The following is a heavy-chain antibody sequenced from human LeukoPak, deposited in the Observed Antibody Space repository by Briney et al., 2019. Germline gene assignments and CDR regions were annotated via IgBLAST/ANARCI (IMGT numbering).Heavy chain of an antibody. V-gene: IGHV4-39*01. CDR1: GGSISSSSYY. Sequence: PSETLSLTCTVSGGSISSSSYYWGWIRQPPGKRLEWIGSIYYSGSTYYNPSLKSRVTISVDTSKNQFSLKLSSVTAADTAVYYCKIAARDYYYGMDVWGQGTTVTVSS. D-gene: IGHD6-6*01. CDR3: KIAARDYYYGMDV. CDR2: IYYSGST. J-gene: IGHJ6*02.